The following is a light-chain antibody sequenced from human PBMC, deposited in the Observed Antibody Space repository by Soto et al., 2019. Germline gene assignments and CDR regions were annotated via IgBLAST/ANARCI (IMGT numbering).Light chain of an antibody. V-gene: IGKV1-33*01. CDR3: QQYDSLPT. CDR1: HDITNY. Sequence: EMTQSQSSLSASVGDRVTITCQASHDITNYLNWYQQKPGKGPRLLIYGASNLETGVPSRFSGSGFGTDFSFTISSLQPEDFATSYCQQYDSLPTFRGGTKV. CDR2: GAS. J-gene: IGKJ4*01.